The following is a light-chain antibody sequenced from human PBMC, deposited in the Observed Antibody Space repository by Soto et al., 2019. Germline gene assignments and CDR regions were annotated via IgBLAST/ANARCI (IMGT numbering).Light chain of an antibody. V-gene: IGKV3-15*01. CDR2: ATS. CDR3: QQYGDWPLT. Sequence: EIVVTQSPATLSVSPGERATLSCRASQSVGTNFAGYQQKPGQAPRLLIFATSTRATGVPARFSGSGSGTEFTLTISSLQSEDFAVYYCQQYGDWPLTFGGGAKVEIE. J-gene: IGKJ4*01. CDR1: QSVGTN.